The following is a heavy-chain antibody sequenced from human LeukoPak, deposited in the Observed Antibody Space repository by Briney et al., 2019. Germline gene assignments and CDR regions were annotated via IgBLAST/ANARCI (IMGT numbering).Heavy chain of an antibody. V-gene: IGHV1-69*04. CDR3: ARALYGSGNYSSHYYYYGMDV. CDR1: GGTFSSYA. CDR2: IIPILGIA. J-gene: IGHJ6*02. Sequence: ASVKVSCKASGGTFSSYAIIWVRQAPGQGLEWMGRIIPILGIANYAQKFQGRVTITADKSTSTAYMELSSLRSEDTAVYYCARALYGSGNYSSHYYYYGMDVWGQGTTVTVSS. D-gene: IGHD3-10*01.